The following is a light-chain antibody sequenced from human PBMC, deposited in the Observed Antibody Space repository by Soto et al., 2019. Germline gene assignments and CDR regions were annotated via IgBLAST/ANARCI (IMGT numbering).Light chain of an antibody. CDR1: SSNIGSNY. Sequence: QSALTQPPSASGTPGQRVTISCSGSSSNIGSNYVYWYQQLPGTAPKLLIYRNNQRPSGVPDRFSGSKSGTSASLAISGLRSADEADYYCAAWDDSLSGSYVFGTGTKVTVL. CDR3: AAWDDSLSGSYV. CDR2: RNN. V-gene: IGLV1-47*01. J-gene: IGLJ1*01.